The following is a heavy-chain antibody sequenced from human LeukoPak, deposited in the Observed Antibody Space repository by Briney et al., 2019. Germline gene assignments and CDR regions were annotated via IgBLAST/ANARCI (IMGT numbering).Heavy chain of an antibody. Sequence: GGSLRLSCAASRFSFSDYYMSWIRQAPGKGLEWTSYIGGSDNNIYYADSVKGRFTISRDNAKNSLFLQMNSLRAEDTGMYYCARDGRLDYWGQGTLVTVSS. J-gene: IGHJ4*02. V-gene: IGHV3-11*01. CDR3: ARDGRLDY. CDR2: IGGSDNNI. CDR1: RFSFSDYY.